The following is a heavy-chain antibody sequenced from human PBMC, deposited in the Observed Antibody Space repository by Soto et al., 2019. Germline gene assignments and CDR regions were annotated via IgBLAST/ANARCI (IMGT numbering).Heavy chain of an antibody. V-gene: IGHV1-8*01. D-gene: IGHD4-17*01. J-gene: IGHJ4*02. CDR2: LTPNNGDT. CDR3: ASENGDFDY. CDR1: GYTFTNYD. Sequence: QVQLVQSGAEVKKPGASVKVSCKAAGYTFTNYDINWVRQASGQGLEWMGWLTPNNGDTGIAQKFRGTLTMTRNTDINTAYMELSSVRYEDSAVYYCASENGDFDYWGQGSQVTVSS.